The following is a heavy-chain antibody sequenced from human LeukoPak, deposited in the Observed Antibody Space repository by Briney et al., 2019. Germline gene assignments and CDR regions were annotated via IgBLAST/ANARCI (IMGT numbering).Heavy chain of an antibody. CDR3: ASSRGYSYGPGGGMDV. Sequence: ASVTVSCKASGYTFTGYYMHWVRQAPGQGLEWMGWINPNSGGTNYAQKFQGRVTMTRDTSISTAYMELSRLRSEDTAVYYCASSRGYSYGPGGGMDVWGQGTTVTVSS. V-gene: IGHV1-2*02. CDR1: GYTFTGYY. D-gene: IGHD5-18*01. CDR2: INPNSGGT. J-gene: IGHJ6*02.